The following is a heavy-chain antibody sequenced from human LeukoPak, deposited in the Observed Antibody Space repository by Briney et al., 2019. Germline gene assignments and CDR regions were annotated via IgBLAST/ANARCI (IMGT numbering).Heavy chain of an antibody. CDR1: GFTFSSSA. CDR3: ARGGGLDV. V-gene: IGHV3-7*03. D-gene: IGHD3-16*01. CDR2: INHNGNVN. J-gene: IGHJ6*02. Sequence: GGSLRLSCAASGFTFSSSAMSWARQAPGKGLEWVASINHNGNVNYYVDSVKGRFTISRDNAKNSLYLQMSNLRAEDTAVYFCARGGGLDVWGQGATVTVSS.